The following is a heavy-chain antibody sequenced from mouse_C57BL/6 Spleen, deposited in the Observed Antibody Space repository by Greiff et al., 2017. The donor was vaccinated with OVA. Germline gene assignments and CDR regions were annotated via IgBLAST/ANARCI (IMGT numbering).Heavy chain of an antibody. J-gene: IGHJ4*01. D-gene: IGHD1-1*01. CDR1: GFTFSDYG. Sequence: EVQLVESGGGLVKPGGSLKLSCAASGFTFSDYGMHWVRQAPEKGLEWVAYISSGSSTIYYADTVKGRFPISRDNAKNTLFLQMTSLRSEDTAMYYCAREEDYYYGSYAMDYWGQGTSVTVSS. CDR3: AREEDYYYGSYAMDY. V-gene: IGHV5-17*01. CDR2: ISSGSSTI.